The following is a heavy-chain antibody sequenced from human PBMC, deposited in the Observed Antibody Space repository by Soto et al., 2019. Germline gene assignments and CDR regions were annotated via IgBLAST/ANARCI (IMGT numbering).Heavy chain of an antibody. CDR3: TRQSARWEDWFDP. Sequence: EAQLVESGGGLVQPGRSLKLSCAASGFTFSASGIHWGRQASGKGLEWVAHIKDKPNNYATEYAASVKGRFTISRDDSMNMAFLQMNNLKTEDTAVYFCTRQSARWEDWFDPWGQGTLVTVSS. J-gene: IGHJ5*02. CDR1: GFTFSASG. D-gene: IGHD1-26*01. V-gene: IGHV3-73*02. CDR2: IKDKPNNYAT.